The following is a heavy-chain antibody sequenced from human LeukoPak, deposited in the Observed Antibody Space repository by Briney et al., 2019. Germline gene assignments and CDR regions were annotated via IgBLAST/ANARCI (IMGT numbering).Heavy chain of an antibody. CDR2: INWNGGST. CDR3: ARDARGRGQVYYYYYYYMDV. V-gene: IGHV3-20*04. D-gene: IGHD2-15*01. Sequence: GGSLSLSCAAPGFTFDDYGMSWVRQAPGKGLEWVSGINWNGGSTGYADSVKGRFTISRDNAKNSLYLQMNSLRAEDTAVYYCARDARGRGQVYYYYYYYMDVWGKGTTVTISS. CDR1: GFTFDDYG. J-gene: IGHJ6*03.